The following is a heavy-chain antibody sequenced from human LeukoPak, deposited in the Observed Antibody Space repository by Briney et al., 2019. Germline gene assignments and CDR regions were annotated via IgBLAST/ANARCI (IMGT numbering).Heavy chain of an antibody. J-gene: IGHJ4*02. Sequence: GGSLRLSCEASGFTFSSYAMSWVRQAPGKGLEWVSAISGSGGSTYYADSVKGRFPISRDNSKNTLYLQMNSLRAEDTAVYYCAKFLGPNCSGGSCYSPFDYWGQGTLVTVSS. CDR2: ISGSGGST. V-gene: IGHV3-23*01. D-gene: IGHD2-15*01. CDR3: AKFLGPNCSGGSCYSPFDY. CDR1: GFTFSSYA.